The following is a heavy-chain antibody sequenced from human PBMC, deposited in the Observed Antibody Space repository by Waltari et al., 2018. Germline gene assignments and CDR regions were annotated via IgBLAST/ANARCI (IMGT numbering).Heavy chain of an antibody. V-gene: IGHV3-30*01. Sequence: QVHLVESGGGVVQPGQYLRLSCTTSGLTLSSYAIHWVPRAPGQGLEWVALTSCEGGNKFYADSVKGRFTISRDNSKNTLYLEMNSLRAEDTAIYYCVSSAAGTRLSDAFNIWGQGTMVT. CDR3: VSSAAGTRLSDAFNI. J-gene: IGHJ3*02. CDR1: GLTLSSYA. D-gene: IGHD6-13*01. CDR2: TSCEGGNK.